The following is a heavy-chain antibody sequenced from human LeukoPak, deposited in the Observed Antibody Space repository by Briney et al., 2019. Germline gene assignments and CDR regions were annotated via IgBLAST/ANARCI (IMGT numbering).Heavy chain of an antibody. CDR1: GFTFSSYG. CDR3: ARAYYYDSSAYYWFDY. V-gene: IGHV3-21*01. D-gene: IGHD3-22*01. J-gene: IGHJ4*02. Sequence: PGGSLRLSCAASGFTFSSYGMSWVRQAPGKGLEWVSSISGHSSYIYYADSMKGRFTISRDNAKNSLYLQMNSLRAEDTAVYYCARAYYYDSSAYYWFDYWGQGTLVTVSS. CDR2: ISGHSSYI.